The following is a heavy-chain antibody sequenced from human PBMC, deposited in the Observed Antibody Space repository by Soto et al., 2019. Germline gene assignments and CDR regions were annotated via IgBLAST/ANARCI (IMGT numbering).Heavy chain of an antibody. J-gene: IGHJ4*02. Sequence: SETLSLTCTVSGGSVSSGGYYWSWIRQPPGKGLEWIGYIYYSGSTNYNPSLKSRVTISVDTSKNQFSLKLSSVTAADTAVYYCARVSTYSSGPGVDYWGQGTLVTVSS. CDR1: GGSVSSGGYY. D-gene: IGHD6-19*01. V-gene: IGHV4-61*08. CDR3: ARVSTYSSGPGVDY. CDR2: IYYSGST.